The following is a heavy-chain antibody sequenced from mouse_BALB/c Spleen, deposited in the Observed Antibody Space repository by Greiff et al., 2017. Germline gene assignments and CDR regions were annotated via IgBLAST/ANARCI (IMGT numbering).Heavy chain of an antibody. CDR3: VYGNYY. V-gene: IGHV10-1*02. CDR1: GFTFNTYA. CDR2: IRSKSNNYAT. Sequence: EVKLVESGGGLVQPKGSLKLSCAASGFTFNTYAMNWVRQAPGKGLEWVARIRSKSNNYATYYADSVKDRFTITRDDPQSMLYLQMNNLKTEDTAMYYCVYGNYYWGQGTTLTVSS. J-gene: IGHJ2*01. D-gene: IGHD2-1*01.